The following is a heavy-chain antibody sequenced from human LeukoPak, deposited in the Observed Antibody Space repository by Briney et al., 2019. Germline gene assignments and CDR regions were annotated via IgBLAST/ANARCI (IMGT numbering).Heavy chain of an antibody. Sequence: ASVKVSCKASGYTFTGYYMHWVRQAPGQGLEWMGWINPNSGNTGYAQKFQGRVTMTRNTSISTAYMELSSLRSEDTAVYYCARGTVELGRAHAFDIWGQGTMVTVSS. D-gene: IGHD7-27*01. V-gene: IGHV1-8*02. CDR3: ARGTVELGRAHAFDI. CDR2: INPNSGNT. J-gene: IGHJ3*02. CDR1: GYTFTGYY.